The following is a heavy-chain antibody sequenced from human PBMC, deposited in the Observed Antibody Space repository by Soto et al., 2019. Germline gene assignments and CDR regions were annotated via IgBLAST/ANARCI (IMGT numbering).Heavy chain of an antibody. Sequence: VKVSCKASGGTFSSYAISWVRHAPGQGLEWMGGIIPIFGTANYAQKFQGRVTITADESTSTAYMELSSLRSEDTAVYYCARGGSSSWYGLYGMDVWGQGTTVTVSS. CDR3: ARGGSSSWYGLYGMDV. CDR2: IIPIFGTA. D-gene: IGHD6-13*01. V-gene: IGHV1-69*01. J-gene: IGHJ6*02. CDR1: GGTFSSYA.